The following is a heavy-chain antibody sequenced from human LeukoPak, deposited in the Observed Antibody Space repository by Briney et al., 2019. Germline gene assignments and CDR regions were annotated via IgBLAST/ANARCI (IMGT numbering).Heavy chain of an antibody. J-gene: IGHJ4*02. CDR2: IKQDGSEK. CDR3: ARDLLDIVATGGDY. D-gene: IGHD5-12*01. V-gene: IGHV3-7*04. Sequence: GCRFGGYEMRCRRQAPGKRMEWVANIKQDGSEKYYVDSVKGRFTISRDNAKNSLYLQMNSLRAEDTAVYYCARDLLDIVATGGDYWGQGTLVTVSS. CDR1: GCRFGGYE.